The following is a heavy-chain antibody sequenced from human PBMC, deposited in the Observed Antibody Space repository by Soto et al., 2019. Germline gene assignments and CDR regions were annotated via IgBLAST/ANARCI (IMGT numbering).Heavy chain of an antibody. V-gene: IGHV4-59*01. CDR3: ARNYCSGGSCYVRWLDY. Sequence: SETLSLTCTVSGGSISSYYWSWIRQPPGKGLEWIGYIYYSGSTNYNPSLKSRVTISVDTSKNQFSLKLSSVTAADTAVYYCARNYCSGGSCYVRWLDYWGQGTLVTVSS. J-gene: IGHJ4*02. CDR2: IYYSGST. D-gene: IGHD2-15*01. CDR1: GGSISSYY.